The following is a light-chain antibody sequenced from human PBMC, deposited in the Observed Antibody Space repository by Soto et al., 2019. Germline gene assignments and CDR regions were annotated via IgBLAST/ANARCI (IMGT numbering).Light chain of an antibody. CDR1: QSISSW. Sequence: DIRMSLSLSTLSANVGDRVTITCRASQSISSWLAWYQQKPGKAPKLLIYDASSFESGVPSRLSGSGSGTEFTLTISSLQPDDFATYYCQQYNSYPLTFGGGTKV. J-gene: IGKJ4*01. CDR3: QQYNSYPLT. V-gene: IGKV1-5*01. CDR2: DAS.